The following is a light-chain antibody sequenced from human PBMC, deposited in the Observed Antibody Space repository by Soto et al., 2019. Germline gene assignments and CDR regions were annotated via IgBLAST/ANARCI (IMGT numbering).Light chain of an antibody. CDR1: SGPSSYT. Sequence: QSVLAQSPSASASLGASVKLTCTLTSGPSSYTIAWHQQQPGRGPRYLMKINSDGSHMKGDGIPARFSGSSSESERHLTISNAQSEDEADYYCQTWDSAIRVFGGGTKLTVL. CDR3: QTWDSAIRV. J-gene: IGLJ2*01. CDR2: INSDGSH. V-gene: IGLV4-69*01.